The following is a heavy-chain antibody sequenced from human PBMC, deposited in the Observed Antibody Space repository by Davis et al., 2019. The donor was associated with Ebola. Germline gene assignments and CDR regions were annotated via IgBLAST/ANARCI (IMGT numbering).Heavy chain of an antibody. J-gene: IGHJ6*02. CDR2: INPNSGGT. V-gene: IGHV1-2*02. D-gene: IGHD3-10*01. Sequence: ASVKVSCKASGYTFTGYYMHWVRQAPGQGLEWMGWINPNSGGTNYAQKFQGRVTMTRNTSISTAYMELSSLRSEDTAVYYCARGPWFGELSYSVYYYYGMDVWGQGTTVTVSS. CDR1: GYTFTGYY. CDR3: ARGPWFGELSYSVYYYYGMDV.